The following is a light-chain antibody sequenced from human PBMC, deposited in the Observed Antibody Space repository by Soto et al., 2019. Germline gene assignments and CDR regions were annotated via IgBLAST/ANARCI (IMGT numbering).Light chain of an antibody. Sequence: QSVLTQPASVSGSPGQSITISCTGTSSDVGGYNYVSWYQQHPGKAPKLMIYDVSNRPSGVSNRFSGSKSGNTASLTISGLQAEDEADYDCSSYTSSSTYVFVTGTKLTVL. CDR1: SSDVGGYNY. V-gene: IGLV2-14*01. CDR2: DVS. J-gene: IGLJ1*01. CDR3: SSYTSSSTYV.